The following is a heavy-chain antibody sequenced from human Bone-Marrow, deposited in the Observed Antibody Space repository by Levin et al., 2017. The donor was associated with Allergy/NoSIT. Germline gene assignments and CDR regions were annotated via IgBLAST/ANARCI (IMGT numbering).Heavy chain of an antibody. CDR2: ISGSNSVI. CDR3: ARAYTGSSFGYAY. V-gene: IGHV3-48*01. D-gene: IGHD5-18*01. Sequence: GESLKISCAASGFTFSTSSMNWVRQAPGKGLEWISYISGSNSVIYYADSVKGRFTVSRDSAKNSLYLQLSSLRAEDTAVYYCARAYTGSSFGYAYWGQGTLVTVSS. CDR1: GFTFSTSS. J-gene: IGHJ1*01.